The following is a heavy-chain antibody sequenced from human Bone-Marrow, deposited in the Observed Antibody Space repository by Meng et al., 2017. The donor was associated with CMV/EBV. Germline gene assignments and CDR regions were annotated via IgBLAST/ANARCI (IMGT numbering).Heavy chain of an antibody. J-gene: IGHJ4*02. Sequence: GGSLRLSCAASGFIVSRSYMSWVRQAPGKGLEWVSVIYSSGNTYYAESVKGRFTISRDNSKNTLYLQMDSLRGEDTAIYYCARGSVYFESWGPG. CDR2: IYSSGNT. CDR3: ARGSVYFES. V-gene: IGHV3-53*01. CDR1: GFIVSRSY. D-gene: IGHD5/OR15-5a*01.